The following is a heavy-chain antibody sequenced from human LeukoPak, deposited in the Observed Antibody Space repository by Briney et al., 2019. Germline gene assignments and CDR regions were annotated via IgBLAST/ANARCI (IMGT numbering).Heavy chain of an antibody. D-gene: IGHD2-15*01. Sequence: ASVKVSCKASGYTFTSYDINWVRQATGQGLEWMGWMNPNSGNTGYAQKFQGRVTMTRDTSTSTVYMELSSLRSEDTAVYYCARDLGYCSGGSCYFQFDPWGQGTLVTVSS. V-gene: IGHV1-8*01. J-gene: IGHJ5*02. CDR3: ARDLGYCSGGSCYFQFDP. CDR1: GYTFTSYD. CDR2: MNPNSGNT.